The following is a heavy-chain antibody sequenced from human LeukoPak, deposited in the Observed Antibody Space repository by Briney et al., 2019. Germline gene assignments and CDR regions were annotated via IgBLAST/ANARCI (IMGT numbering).Heavy chain of an antibody. CDR3: ARDKVGATSRNWFDP. D-gene: IGHD1-26*01. CDR2: ISSSSTI. J-gene: IGHJ5*02. CDR1: GFTFSSYS. V-gene: IGHV3-48*01. Sequence: GGSLRLSCAASGFTFSSYSMNWVRQAPGKGLEWVSYISSSSTIYYADSVKGRFTISRDNAKNSMYLQMNSLRAEDTAVYYCARDKVGATSRNWFDPWGQGTLVTVSS.